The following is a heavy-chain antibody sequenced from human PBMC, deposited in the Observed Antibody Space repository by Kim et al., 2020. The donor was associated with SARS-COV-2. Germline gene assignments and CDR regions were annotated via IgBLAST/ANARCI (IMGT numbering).Heavy chain of an antibody. Sequence: SVKVSCKASGGTFSSYAISWVRQAPGQGLEWMGGIIPIFGTANYAQKFQGRVTLTADESTSTAYMELSSLRSEDTAVYYCARDICGGDSLCRSDWFDPWGQGTLVTVSS. CDR3: ARDICGGDSLCRSDWFDP. CDR1: GGTFSSYA. CDR2: IIPIFGTA. J-gene: IGHJ5*02. V-gene: IGHV1-69*13. D-gene: IGHD2-21*02.